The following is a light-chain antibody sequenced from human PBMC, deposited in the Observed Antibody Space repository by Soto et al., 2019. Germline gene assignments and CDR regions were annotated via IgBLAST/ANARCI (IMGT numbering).Light chain of an antibody. V-gene: IGKV3-20*01. J-gene: IGKJ1*01. CDR2: GAS. CDR1: QSVSSSY. Sequence: MVLTHSPGTLSLSTGERATLSCRASQSVSSSYVAWYQQNPGQAPRLLSYGASTRATSIPDRFSGGGYGTDFTLTIVRLEPKDFAVYYCQQYGSSPETFGQGTQV. CDR3: QQYGSSPET.